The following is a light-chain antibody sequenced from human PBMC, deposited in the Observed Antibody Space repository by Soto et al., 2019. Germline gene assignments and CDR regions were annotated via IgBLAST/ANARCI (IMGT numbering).Light chain of an antibody. CDR2: EVS. CDR1: SSDVGGYNY. J-gene: IGLJ1*01. V-gene: IGLV2-14*01. Sequence: QSVLTQPASVSGSPGQSITISCTGTSSDVGGYNYVAWYQPHPVKVPRLMIYEVSYRPSAVSNRFSGFKSGSTASLTISGLQAEDEADYYCISYTSSSTAYVFGTGTKVTV. CDR3: ISYTSSSTAYV.